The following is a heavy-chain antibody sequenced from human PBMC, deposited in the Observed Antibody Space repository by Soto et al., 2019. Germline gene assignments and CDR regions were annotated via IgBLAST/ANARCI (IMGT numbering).Heavy chain of an antibody. CDR2: IWNDGKKQ. CDR3: ARENDGYNWGLDY. J-gene: IGHJ4*02. D-gene: IGHD5-12*01. Sequence: QVQLVESGGGVVQPGRSLRLSCVASGFTFSSHGMHWVRQAPGKGLEWVAVIWNDGKKQYYADSVKGRFTISRDNSRNTVSLQMNSLRVDDTAVYYCARENDGYNWGLDYWGQGTLVTVSS. CDR1: GFTFSSHG. V-gene: IGHV3-33*01.